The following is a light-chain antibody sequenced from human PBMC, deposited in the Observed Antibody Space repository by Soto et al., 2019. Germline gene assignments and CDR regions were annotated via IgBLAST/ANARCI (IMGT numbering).Light chain of an antibody. V-gene: IGKV3-15*01. CDR3: QQYDNWPPTT. CDR2: TSA. J-gene: IGKJ5*01. Sequence: EVVMTQSPATLPVSLGERATLSCRASQSVSSNVAWYQQKPGLAPRLLIHTSATRATGIPARFSGRGSGTFFTLTISGLQSADFATYYCQQYDNWPPTTFGQGTRL. CDR1: QSVSSN.